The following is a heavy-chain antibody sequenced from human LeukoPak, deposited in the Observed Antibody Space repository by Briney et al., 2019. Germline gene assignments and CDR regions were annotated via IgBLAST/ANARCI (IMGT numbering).Heavy chain of an antibody. J-gene: IGHJ4*02. CDR1: GFTFSSYS. V-gene: IGHV3-20*04. CDR3: ARGPRCWYYFED. Sequence: GGSLRLSCAASGFTFSSYSMSWVRQVPGKGLEWVSGINWNGASTVYADSVKGRFTISRDNAKNSVYLQMNSLRAEDTALYYWARGPRCWYYFEDWGQGTLVTVSS. D-gene: IGHD4/OR15-4a*01. CDR2: INWNGAST.